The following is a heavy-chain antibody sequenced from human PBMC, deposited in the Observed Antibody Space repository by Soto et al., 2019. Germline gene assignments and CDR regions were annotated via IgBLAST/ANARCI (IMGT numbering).Heavy chain of an antibody. CDR1: GGSIISGDYY. D-gene: IGHD2-2*01. Sequence: LSLTCTVSGGSIISGDYYWSWIRQPPVKGLDWIGYIYYSGSTYYNPSLKSRVTISVDTSKNQFSLKLSSVTAADTAVYYCARSEGYCSSTSCWFDPWGQGTLGIVSS. J-gene: IGHJ5*02. V-gene: IGHV4-30-4*01. CDR3: ARSEGYCSSTSCWFDP. CDR2: IYYSGST.